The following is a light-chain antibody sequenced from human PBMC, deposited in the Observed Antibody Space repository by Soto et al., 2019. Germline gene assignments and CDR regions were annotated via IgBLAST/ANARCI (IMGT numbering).Light chain of an antibody. CDR3: LSYDSSNYVV. CDR1: SGSLAANY. CDR2: EDV. Sequence: NFMLTQPPSVSDSPGKTVTISCTRSSGSLAANYVHWYQQRPGRAPTILIYEDVERPSGVPDRFSGSIDTSSTSASLTISGLQTDDEADYYCLSYDSSNYVVFGGGTQLTVL. J-gene: IGLJ2*01. V-gene: IGLV6-57*04.